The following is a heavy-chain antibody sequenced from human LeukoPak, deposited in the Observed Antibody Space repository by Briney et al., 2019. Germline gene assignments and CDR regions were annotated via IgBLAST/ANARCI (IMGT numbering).Heavy chain of an antibody. Sequence: SETLSHTCTVSGGSISSYYWGWIRQPPGKGLEWIGYIYYGGSTNYNPSLKSRVTISVDTSKNQFSLKLSSVTAADTAVYYCARHFSGILTGYYNYFDYWGQGTLVTVSS. D-gene: IGHD3-9*01. CDR3: ARHFSGILTGYYNYFDY. CDR1: GGSISSYY. CDR2: IYYGGST. V-gene: IGHV4-59*08. J-gene: IGHJ4*02.